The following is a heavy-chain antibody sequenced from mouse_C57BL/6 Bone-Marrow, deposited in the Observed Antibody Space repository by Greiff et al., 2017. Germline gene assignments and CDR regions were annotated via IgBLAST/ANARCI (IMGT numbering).Heavy chain of an antibody. V-gene: IGHV1-18*01. J-gene: IGHJ4*01. CDR3: ARVGRALYAMDY. Sequence: EVKLMESGPELVKPGASVKIPCKASGYTFTDYNMDWVKQSHGKSLEWIGDINPNNGGTIYNQKFKGKATLTVDKSSSTAYMELRSLTSEDTAVYYCARVGRALYAMDYWGQGTSVTVSS. CDR1: GYTFTDYN. D-gene: IGHD4-1*01. CDR2: INPNNGGT.